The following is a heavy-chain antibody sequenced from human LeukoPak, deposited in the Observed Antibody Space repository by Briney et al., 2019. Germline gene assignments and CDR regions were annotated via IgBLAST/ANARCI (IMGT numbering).Heavy chain of an antibody. CDR2: IYSSGST. D-gene: IGHD1-26*01. Sequence: PSETLSLTCAVSGDSARTYYWSFIRQPAEKGLEWIGRIYSSGSTNYNPSLKSPVTMSVDTSKKQFSLKLSSVTAPDTAVYYCAGGILYSGISVPGFDIWGQGTLVTVSS. CDR3: AGGILYSGISVPGFDI. V-gene: IGHV4-4*07. CDR1: GDSARTYY. J-gene: IGHJ3*02.